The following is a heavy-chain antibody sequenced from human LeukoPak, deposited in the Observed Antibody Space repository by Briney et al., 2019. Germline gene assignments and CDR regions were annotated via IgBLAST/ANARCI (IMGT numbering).Heavy chain of an antibody. V-gene: IGHV4-59*01. CDR1: GGSISSYY. Sequence: SETLSLTCTVSGGSISSYYWSWIRQPPGKGLEWIGYIYYSGSTNYNPSLKSRVTISVDTSKNQFSLKLSSVTAADTAVYYCARAKQGDCSSTSCYFGYYYYYMDVWGKGTAVTVSS. CDR2: IYYSGST. CDR3: ARAKQGDCSSTSCYFGYYYYYMDV. J-gene: IGHJ6*03. D-gene: IGHD2-2*01.